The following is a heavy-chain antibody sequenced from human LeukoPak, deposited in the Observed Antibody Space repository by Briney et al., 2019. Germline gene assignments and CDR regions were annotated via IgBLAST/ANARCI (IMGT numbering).Heavy chain of an antibody. CDR3: ARAYGSGSYGSDY. CDR2: LHTSGST. D-gene: IGHD3-10*01. J-gene: IGHJ4*02. CDR1: GGSISSGSYY. Sequence: PSQTLSLTCTVSGGSISSGSYYWSWIRQPAGKGLQWIGRLHTSGSTNYNPSLRSRVTISVDTSKNQFSLKLRSMTAADTAVYYCARAYGSGSYGSDYWGQGTLVTVSS. V-gene: IGHV4-61*02.